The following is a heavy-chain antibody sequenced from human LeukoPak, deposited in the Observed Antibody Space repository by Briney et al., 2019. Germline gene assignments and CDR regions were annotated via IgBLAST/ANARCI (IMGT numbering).Heavy chain of an antibody. CDR1: GYTFTSYG. Sequence: ASVKVSCKASGYTFTSYGLSWVRQAPGQGLEWMGCVSPYNGKTNYAQKFQGRVTMTTDTATNTAHMELRSLRSDDTAVYYCARGAPSMDVWGKGTTLTVSS. V-gene: IGHV1-18*01. CDR3: ARGAPSMDV. CDR2: VSPYNGKT. J-gene: IGHJ6*03.